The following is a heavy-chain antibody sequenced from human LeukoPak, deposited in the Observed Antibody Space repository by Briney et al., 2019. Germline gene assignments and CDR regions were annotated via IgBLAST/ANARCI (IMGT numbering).Heavy chain of an antibody. Sequence: SETLSLTCTVSGGSISSYYWSWIRQPPGKGLEWIAYIYYSGSTNYNPSLKSRVTISVDTSKNQFSLKLSSVTAADTAVYYCARYVWGSYPTFEDYWGQGTLSPSPQ. CDR3: ARYVWGSYPTFEDY. V-gene: IGHV4-59*01. CDR2: IYYSGST. CDR1: GGSISSYY. J-gene: IGHJ4*02. D-gene: IGHD3-16*02.